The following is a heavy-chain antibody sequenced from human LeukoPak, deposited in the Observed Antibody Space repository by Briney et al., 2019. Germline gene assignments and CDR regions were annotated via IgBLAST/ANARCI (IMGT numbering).Heavy chain of an antibody. CDR2: ISASSSPI. CDR1: GFTFSSYA. Sequence: PGRSLRLSCAASGFTFSSYAMHWVRQAPGKGLEWVSYISASSSPIYYADSVKGRFTISRDNAKNSLYLQMNSLRVEDTAVYYCTKGLGEFASAPDSWGQGTLVTVSS. CDR3: TKGLGEFASAPDS. J-gene: IGHJ5*01. D-gene: IGHD3-10*01. V-gene: IGHV3-48*04.